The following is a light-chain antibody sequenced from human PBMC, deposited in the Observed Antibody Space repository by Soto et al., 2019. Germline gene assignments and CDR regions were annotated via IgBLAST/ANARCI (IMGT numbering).Light chain of an antibody. Sequence: QSVLTQPASVSGSPGQSITISCTGTSSDVGGYNYVSWYQQHPGKAPKLMIYDVSNRPSGVSNRFSGSKSGNTASLTISGLQAEDVADYYCSSYTISSTLYVFGTGTKVTVL. CDR2: DVS. V-gene: IGLV2-14*01. J-gene: IGLJ1*01. CDR3: SSYTISSTLYV. CDR1: SSDVGGYNY.